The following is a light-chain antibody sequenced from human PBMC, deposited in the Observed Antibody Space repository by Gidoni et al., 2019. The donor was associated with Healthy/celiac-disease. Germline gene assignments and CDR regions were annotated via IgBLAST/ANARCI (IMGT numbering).Light chain of an antibody. CDR1: SSDVGGYNY. J-gene: IGLJ3*02. V-gene: IGLV2-8*01. CDR2: EVS. CDR3: SSYAGSNKFWV. Sequence: QSALTQTPYASGSRGQSVTISCTGTSSDVGGYNYVPWYQQPPGKAPKLMIYEVSKGPSGAPDRFSGSKSGNTASLTVSGLQAEDEADYYCSSYAGSNKFWVFGGGTKLTVL.